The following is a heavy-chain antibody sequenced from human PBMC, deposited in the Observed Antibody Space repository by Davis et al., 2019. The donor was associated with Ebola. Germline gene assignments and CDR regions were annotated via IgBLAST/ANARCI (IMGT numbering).Heavy chain of an antibody. J-gene: IGHJ6*02. D-gene: IGHD6-19*01. CDR1: GGSISSSY. Sequence: SETLSLTCTVSGGSISSSYWSWIRQPPGKGLEWIGYIYYSESSNYNPPLKSRVTISVDTSKNHFSLKLSSVTAADTAVYYCARDSRWLLPGTYYYYGMDVWGQGTTVTVSS. CDR3: ARDSRWLLPGTYYYYGMDV. CDR2: IYYSESS. V-gene: IGHV4-59*01.